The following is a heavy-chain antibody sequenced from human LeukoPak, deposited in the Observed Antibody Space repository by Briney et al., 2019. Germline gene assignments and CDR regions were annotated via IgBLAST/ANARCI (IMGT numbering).Heavy chain of an antibody. V-gene: IGHV3-30*02. CDR1: GFIVTSFG. Sequence: GGSLRLSCAASGFIVTSFGMHWVRQAPGKGLEWVAFIRYDGSNKYYADSVKGRFTISRDNSKNTLYLQMNSLRAEDTAVYYCAKEFAFMGYSYGFDYWGQGTLVTVSS. D-gene: IGHD5-18*01. CDR2: IRYDGSNK. CDR3: AKEFAFMGYSYGFDY. J-gene: IGHJ4*02.